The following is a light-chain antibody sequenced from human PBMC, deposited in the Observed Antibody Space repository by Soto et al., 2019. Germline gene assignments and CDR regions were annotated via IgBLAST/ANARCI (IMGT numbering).Light chain of an antibody. J-gene: IGKJ2*01. V-gene: IGKV1-39*01. CDR3: QQSYRSPYT. CDR2: AAS. Sequence: IQMTPSPSSLSASVGARVTVTCRASQSINIYLNWYQQKPGKAPTLLIYAASSLQSGVPSRFSGGGSRTDFTLTISSLQAEDFATYYCQQSYRSPYTFGQGTKLEIK. CDR1: QSINIY.